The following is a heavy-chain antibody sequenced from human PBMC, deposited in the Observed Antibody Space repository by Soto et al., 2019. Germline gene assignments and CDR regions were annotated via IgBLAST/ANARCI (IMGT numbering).Heavy chain of an antibody. D-gene: IGHD2-15*01. CDR1: GCSIASSSYY. J-gene: IGHJ4*02. Sequence: SETLSHTCTFSGCSIASSSYYWGWIRKPPGKGLEWIGSIYYSGSTYYNPSLKSRVTISVDTSKNQFSLKLSSVTAADTAVYYCASSITRGYCSSSSCYPFDYWGQGPLVTVSS. CDR2: IYYSGST. V-gene: IGHV4-39*01. CDR3: ASSITRGYCSSSSCYPFDY.